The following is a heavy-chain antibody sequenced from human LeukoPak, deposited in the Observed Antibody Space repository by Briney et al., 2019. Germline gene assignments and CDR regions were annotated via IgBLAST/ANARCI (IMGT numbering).Heavy chain of an antibody. CDR3: ARGHIIVVVVAAPDY. Sequence: ASVKVSCKASGYTFTSYGISWVRQAPGQGLEWMGWISAYNGNTNYAQKLQGRVTMTTDTSTSTAYMELRSLRSDDTAVYYCARGHIIVVVVAAPDYWGQGTLVSVSS. D-gene: IGHD2-15*01. J-gene: IGHJ4*02. V-gene: IGHV1-18*01. CDR2: ISAYNGNT. CDR1: GYTFTSYG.